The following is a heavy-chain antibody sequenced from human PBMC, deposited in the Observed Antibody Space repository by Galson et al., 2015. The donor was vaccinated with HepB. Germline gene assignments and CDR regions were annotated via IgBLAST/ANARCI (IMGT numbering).Heavy chain of an antibody. D-gene: IGHD1-14*01. V-gene: IGHV3-23*01. J-gene: IGHJ4*02. Sequence: SLRLSCAASGFPFNTFAMTWVRQAPGKGLEWVSVITGGGEHTYHADSVKGRLSIPRDNTRNTLFLHMKSLRVDDTATYYCAKGYGYFDSWGQGTLVTVSP. CDR2: ITGGGEHT. CDR1: GFPFNTFA. CDR3: AKGYGYFDS.